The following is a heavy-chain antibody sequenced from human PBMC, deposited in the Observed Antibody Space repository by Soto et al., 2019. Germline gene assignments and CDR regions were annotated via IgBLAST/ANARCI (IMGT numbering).Heavy chain of an antibody. V-gene: IGHV3-48*01. CDR2: ISSSSSTI. D-gene: IGHD6-6*01. CDR1: GFTFSSYS. CDR3: ARGSSSLYYYYYYMDV. J-gene: IGHJ6*03. Sequence: LRLSCAASGFTFSSYSMNWVRQAPGKGLEWVSYISSSSSTIYYADSVKGRFTISRDNAKNSLYLQMNSLRAEDTAVYYCARGSSSLYYYYYYMDVWGKGTTVTVSS.